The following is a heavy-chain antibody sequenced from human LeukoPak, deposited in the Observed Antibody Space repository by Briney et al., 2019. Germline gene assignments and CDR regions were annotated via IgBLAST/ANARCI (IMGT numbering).Heavy chain of an antibody. J-gene: IGHJ4*02. CDR3: ATTPYYYDRGGYSLGDS. V-gene: IGHV3-74*01. D-gene: IGHD3-22*01. Sequence: PGGSLRLSCAASGFTFSTYWMHWVRQAPGEGLVWVSRINSDDSIINYADSVKGRFTISRDNAKNTLYLQMNSLRAEDTAVYYCATTPYYYDRGGYSLGDSWGQGTLVTVSS. CDR1: GFTFSTYW. CDR2: INSDDSII.